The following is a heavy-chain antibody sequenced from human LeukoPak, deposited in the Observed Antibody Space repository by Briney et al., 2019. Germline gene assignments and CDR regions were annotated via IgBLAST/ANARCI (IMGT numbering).Heavy chain of an antibody. D-gene: IGHD3-22*01. CDR2: ISYEGKNK. Sequence: PGGSLRLSCAASGFTFSSYALHWVRQAPGKGLEWVAVISYEGKNKYYSDSVKGRFTISRDNSKKTLYLQMNSLRAEDTAVYYCAKDSPGDPHYYDDGGYYLDSWGQGTLVTVSS. V-gene: IGHV3-30*04. CDR1: GFTFSSYA. J-gene: IGHJ4*02. CDR3: AKDSPGDPHYYDDGGYYLDS.